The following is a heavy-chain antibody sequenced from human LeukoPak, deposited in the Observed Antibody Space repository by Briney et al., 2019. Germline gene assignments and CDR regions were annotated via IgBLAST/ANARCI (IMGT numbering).Heavy chain of an antibody. CDR3: ARDYSLAGDGAFDI. D-gene: IGHD7-27*01. Sequence: SETLSPTCAVYGGSFSGYYWSWIRQPPGKGLEWIGEINHSGSTNYNPSLKSRVTISVDTSKNQFSLKLSSVTAADTAVYYCARDYSLAGDGAFDIWGQGTMVTVSS. J-gene: IGHJ3*02. CDR1: GGSFSGYY. CDR2: INHSGST. V-gene: IGHV4-34*01.